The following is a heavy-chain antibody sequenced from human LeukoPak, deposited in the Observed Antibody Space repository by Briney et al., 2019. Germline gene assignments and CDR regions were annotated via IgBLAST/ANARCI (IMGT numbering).Heavy chain of an antibody. CDR2: ISYDGSNK. D-gene: IGHD4-17*01. V-gene: IGHV3-30*03. J-gene: IGHJ6*04. CDR1: GFTFSSYG. Sequence: GGSLRLSCAASGFTFSSYGMHWVRQAPGKGLEWVAVISYDGSNKYYADSVKGRFTISRDNSKNTLYLQMNSLRAEDTAVYYCARGGDYGDFNGMDVWGKGTTVTVSS. CDR3: ARGGDYGDFNGMDV.